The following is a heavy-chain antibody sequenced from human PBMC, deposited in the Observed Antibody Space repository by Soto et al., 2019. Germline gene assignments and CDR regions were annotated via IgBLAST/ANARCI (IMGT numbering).Heavy chain of an antibody. Sequence: PSETLSLTCTVSGGSISSYYWSWIRQPPGKGLEWIGYIYYSGSTNYNPSLKSRVTISVDTSKSQFSLKLTSVTAADTAVYYCASLPKGSSTNDYWGQGTLVTVSS. V-gene: IGHV4-59*12. CDR1: GGSISSYY. CDR3: ASLPKGSSTNDY. CDR2: IYYSGST. J-gene: IGHJ4*02.